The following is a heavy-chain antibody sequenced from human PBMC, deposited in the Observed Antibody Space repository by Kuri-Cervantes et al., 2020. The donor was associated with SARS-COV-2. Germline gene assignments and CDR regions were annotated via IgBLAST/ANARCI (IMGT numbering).Heavy chain of an antibody. CDR2: IYYTEAT. Sequence: SETLSLTCTVSGGSISSGDYYWTWIRQPPGKGLEWIGFIYYTEATSYTPSLKSRVTISFDTSKNQFSLKLSSVTAADTAVYYCARERRTFYYYYYMDVWGKGTTVTVSS. J-gene: IGHJ6*03. CDR3: ARERRTFYYYYYMDV. CDR1: GGSISSGDYY. V-gene: IGHV4-30-4*08. D-gene: IGHD1-1*01.